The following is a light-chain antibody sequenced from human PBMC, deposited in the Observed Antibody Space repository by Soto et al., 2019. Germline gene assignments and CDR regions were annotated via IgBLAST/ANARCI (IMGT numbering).Light chain of an antibody. CDR3: SSYAGSNNLGV. J-gene: IGLJ1*01. CDR1: SSDVGGYNY. CDR2: EVS. Sequence: QSALIQPPSASGSPGQSVTISCTGTSSDVGGYNYVSWYQQHPGKAPKLMIYEVSKRPSGVPDRFSGSKSGNTASLTVSGLQAEDEADYYCSSYAGSNNLGVFGTGTKVTVL. V-gene: IGLV2-8*01.